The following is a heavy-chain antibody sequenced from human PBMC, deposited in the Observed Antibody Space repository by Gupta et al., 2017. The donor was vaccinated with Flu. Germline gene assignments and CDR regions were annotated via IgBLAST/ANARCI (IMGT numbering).Heavy chain of an antibody. CDR3: ARQDCTSTSCHFDP. D-gene: IGHD2-2*01. J-gene: IGHJ5*02. Sequence: QVQLQESGPGLVKPSETLSLTCTVSGGSLSGDYWSWIRQPPGKGLEWIGYVSYSGRASYGSPSYNPSLKSRVTISLDTPKNQSSLKLNSVTAADTAVYYCARQDCTSTSCHFDPWGQGALVTVSS. CDR2: VSYSGRASYGSP. V-gene: IGHV4-59*08. CDR1: GGSLSGDY.